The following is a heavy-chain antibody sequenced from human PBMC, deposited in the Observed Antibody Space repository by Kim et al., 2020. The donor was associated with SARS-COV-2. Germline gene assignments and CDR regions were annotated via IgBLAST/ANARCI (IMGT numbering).Heavy chain of an antibody. J-gene: IGHJ2*01. CDR3: ARDTRPIAAAGRGLARRDWYFDL. CDR2: INHSGST. D-gene: IGHD6-13*01. CDR1: GGSFSGYY. V-gene: IGHV4-34*01. Sequence: SETLSLTCAVYGGSFSGYYWSWIRQPPGKGLEWIGEINHSGSTNYNPSLKSRVTISVDTSKNQFSLKLSSVTAADTAVYYCARDTRPIAAAGRGLARRDWYFDLWGRAPWSLSPQ.